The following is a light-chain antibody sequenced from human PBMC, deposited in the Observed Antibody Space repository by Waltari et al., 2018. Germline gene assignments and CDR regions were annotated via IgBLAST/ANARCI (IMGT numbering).Light chain of an antibody. CDR2: GAS. J-gene: IGKJ2*02. CDR3: QQDYNLPRT. Sequence: EIVMTQSPATLSLYPGERATLSCRASQSVSCSYLSWYQQKPGQAPRLLIYGASTRATGIPARFSGSGSGTDFTLTISSLQPEDFAVYYCQQDYNLPRTFGQGTKLEIK. CDR1: QSVSCSY. V-gene: IGKV3D-7*01.